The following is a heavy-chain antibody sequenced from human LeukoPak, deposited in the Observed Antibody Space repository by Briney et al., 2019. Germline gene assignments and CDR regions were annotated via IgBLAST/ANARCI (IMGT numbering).Heavy chain of an antibody. J-gene: IGHJ4*02. Sequence: SVKVSCKASGGTFSSYAISWVRQAPGQGLEWMGGIIPIFGTANYAQKFQGRVTITTDESTSTAYMELSSLRSEDTAVYYCAGSRDPSSSPYYFDYWGQGTLVTVSS. CDR1: GGTFSSYA. D-gene: IGHD6-13*01. CDR2: IIPIFGTA. CDR3: AGSRDPSSSPYYFDY. V-gene: IGHV1-69*05.